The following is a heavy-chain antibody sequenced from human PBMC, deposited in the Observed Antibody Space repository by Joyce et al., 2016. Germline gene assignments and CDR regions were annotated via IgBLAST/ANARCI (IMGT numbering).Heavy chain of an antibody. V-gene: IGHV3-21*01. D-gene: IGHD2-8*01. Sequence: EVQLVESGGGLVKPGGSLRLSCAASGFTFSSYSRSWVRQAPGKGLEWVSSLSSSSSYKKYTDAVKGRFTNSRDNAKNSLYLQMNSLRVEDTAVYYCARSSYTNGIFDYWGQGTLVTVSS. J-gene: IGHJ4*02. CDR2: LSSSSSYK. CDR1: GFTFSSYS. CDR3: ARSSYTNGIFDY.